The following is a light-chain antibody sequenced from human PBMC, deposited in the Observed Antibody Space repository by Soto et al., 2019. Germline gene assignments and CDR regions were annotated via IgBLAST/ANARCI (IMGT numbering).Light chain of an antibody. CDR3: QHYGSSPT. J-gene: IGKJ4*01. CDR2: GAS. V-gene: IGKV3-20*01. Sequence: EIVLTQSPGTLSLSPGERATLSCRASQTFSSNYLAWYQQKPGQAPRLLIYGASSRATGIPDRFSGGGSGTDFTLTISRLEPEDFAVYYCQHYGSSPTFGGGTKVEIK. CDR1: QTFSSNY.